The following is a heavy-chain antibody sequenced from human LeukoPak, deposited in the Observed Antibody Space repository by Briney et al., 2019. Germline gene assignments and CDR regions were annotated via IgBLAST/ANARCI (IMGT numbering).Heavy chain of an antibody. D-gene: IGHD3-22*01. Sequence: ASVKVSCKASGYTFTGYYIHWVRQAPGQGLEWMGWINPNSGGTNYAQKLQGRVTMTTDTSTSTAYMELRSLRSDDTAVYYCARSPLSSGYEDYWGQGTLVTVSS. V-gene: IGHV1-2*02. J-gene: IGHJ4*02. CDR3: ARSPLSSGYEDY. CDR2: INPNSGGT. CDR1: GYTFTGYY.